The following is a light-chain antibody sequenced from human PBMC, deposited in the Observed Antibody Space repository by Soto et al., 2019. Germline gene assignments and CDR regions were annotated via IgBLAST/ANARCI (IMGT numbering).Light chain of an antibody. V-gene: IGKV1D-13*01. CDR1: QGISSY. CDR3: QQYNNWPPIT. CDR2: AAS. Sequence: AIQLTQSPSSLSASVGDRITITCRASQGISSYLAWYQQKPGKAPKLLIHAASSLESGVPSRFGGSGSGTDFTLTISSLQPEDFATYYCQQYNNWPPITFGQGTRLEI. J-gene: IGKJ5*01.